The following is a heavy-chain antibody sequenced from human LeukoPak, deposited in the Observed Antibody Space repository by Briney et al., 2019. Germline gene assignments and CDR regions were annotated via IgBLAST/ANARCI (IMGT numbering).Heavy chain of an antibody. CDR1: GYTFTDYY. D-gene: IGHD3-3*01. CDR3: ARDLYYDFWSGYCDY. J-gene: IGHJ4*02. V-gene: IGHV1-2*02. Sequence: ASVKVSCKASGYTFTDYYMHWVRQAPGQGLEWMGWINPNSGGTNYAQKFQGRVTMTRDTSISTAYMELSRLRSDDTAVYYCARDLYYDFWSGYCDYWGQGTLVTVSS. CDR2: INPNSGGT.